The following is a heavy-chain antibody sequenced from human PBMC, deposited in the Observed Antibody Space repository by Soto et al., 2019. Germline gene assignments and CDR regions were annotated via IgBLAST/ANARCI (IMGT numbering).Heavy chain of an antibody. V-gene: IGHV1-18*01. J-gene: IGHJ6*02. CDR2: ISAYNGNT. D-gene: IGHD1-26*01. CDR3: ARGPPYSGSYYYYYGMDV. CDR1: GYTFTSYG. Sequence: ASVKVSCKASGYTFTSYGISGVRQAPGQGLEWMGWISAYNGNTNYAQKLQGRVTMTTDTSTSTAYMELRSLRSDDTAVYYCARGPPYSGSYYYYYGMDVWGQGTTVTVSS.